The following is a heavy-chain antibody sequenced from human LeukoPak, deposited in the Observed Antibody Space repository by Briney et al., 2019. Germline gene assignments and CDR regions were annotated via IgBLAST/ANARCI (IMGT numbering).Heavy chain of an antibody. CDR1: GFTLSSFW. J-gene: IGHJ5*02. Sequence: GGSLRLSCAASGFTLSSFWMAWVRQAPGTGLEWVANMNQDGSEERYVDAVKGRFTISRDNAKNSVHLQMNSLRVEDTALYYCARDPGRRFDPWGQGTLVTVSS. D-gene: IGHD1-14*01. CDR2: MNQDGSEE. V-gene: IGHV3-7*01. CDR3: ARDPGRRFDP.